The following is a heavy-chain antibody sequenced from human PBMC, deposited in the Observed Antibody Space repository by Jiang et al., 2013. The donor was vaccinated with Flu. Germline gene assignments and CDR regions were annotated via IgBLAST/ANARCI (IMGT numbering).Heavy chain of an antibody. CDR1: EFTFSSYW. CDR3: ARALGEYDSA. D-gene: IGHD3-16*01. CDR2: IKQDGSVK. V-gene: IGHV3-7*03. Sequence: VQLLESGGGLVQPGGSLRLSCAASEFTFSSYWMSWVRQAPGKGLEWVANIKQDGSVKYYVDSVKGRFTISRDNAKNSLYLQMNSLRAEDTAVYYCARALGEYDSAWGQGTLVTVSS. J-gene: IGHJ5*02.